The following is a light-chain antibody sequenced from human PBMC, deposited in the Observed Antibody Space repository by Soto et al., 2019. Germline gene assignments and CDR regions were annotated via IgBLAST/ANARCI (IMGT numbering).Light chain of an antibody. Sequence: DIQMTQSPSTLSASVGDRVTITCRASQSINSWLAWYQQKPGKAPKLLIYKASSLESGVPSRFSGSGSGTEFPLTISSLQPDDFAAYYCQQYEISPITFGQGTRLEMK. V-gene: IGKV1-5*03. CDR3: QQYEISPIT. CDR2: KAS. CDR1: QSINSW. J-gene: IGKJ5*01.